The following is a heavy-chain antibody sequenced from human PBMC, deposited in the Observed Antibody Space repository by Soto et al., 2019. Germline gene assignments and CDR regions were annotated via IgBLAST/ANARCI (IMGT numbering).Heavy chain of an antibody. J-gene: IGHJ4*02. CDR3: ARGPPVSSRGYHSGFDY. CDR2: IYYSEST. Sequence: PSQTLCRTCALSGVSISSYYWSWIRQPPGKGLEWSGYIYYSESTNYNPSLKSRVTISVDTSKSQFSLKLSSVTAADTAVYYCARGPPVSSRGYHSGFDYWGQGTLVTVSS. CDR1: GVSISSYY. D-gene: IGHD3-22*01. V-gene: IGHV4-59*01.